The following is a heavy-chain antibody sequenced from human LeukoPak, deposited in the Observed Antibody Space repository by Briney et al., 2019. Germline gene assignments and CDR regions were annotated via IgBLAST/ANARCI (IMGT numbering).Heavy chain of an antibody. V-gene: IGHV4-38-2*02. CDR2: LYHSGNS. CDR3: ARAETYSSDWYDPFFDY. J-gene: IGHJ4*02. CDR1: GYSISSGYY. Sequence: SETLSLTCTVSGYSISSGYYWGWIRQPPGKGLEWIGSLYHSGNSYYNPSLKSRATISVDTSKNHFSLKLRSVTAADTAVYYCARAETYSSDWYDPFFDYWGQGTLVTVSS. D-gene: IGHD6-19*01.